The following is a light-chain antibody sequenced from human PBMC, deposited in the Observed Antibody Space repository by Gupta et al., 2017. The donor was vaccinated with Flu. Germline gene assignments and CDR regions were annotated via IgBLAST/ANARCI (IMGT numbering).Light chain of an antibody. CDR1: SSNIGTND. J-gene: IGLJ3*02. Sequence: QSVLTQPPSVSAAPVQKVTISCSGSSSNIGTNDVSWYLQLRGTAPKLLIYDPSKRPSRIPDRFSGSQSGTSASLGIAGLKTGEEADYYCGTGESRLRGGVFGGGTNLTVL. V-gene: IGLV1-51*01. CDR2: DPS. CDR3: GTGESRLRGGV.